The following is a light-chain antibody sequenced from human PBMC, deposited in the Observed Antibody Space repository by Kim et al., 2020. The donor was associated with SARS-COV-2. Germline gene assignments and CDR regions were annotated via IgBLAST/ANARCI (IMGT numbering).Light chain of an antibody. Sequence: PGKTARMTRGRKDTVSKCVHWYQQKPGQAPVLVIYYDSDRPSGIPERFSGSTSGNTATLTISRVEAGDEADYYCQVWDSSSDHRVFGGGTQLTVL. V-gene: IGLV3-21*04. CDR1: DTVSKC. CDR2: YDS. CDR3: QVWDSSSDHRV. J-gene: IGLJ3*02.